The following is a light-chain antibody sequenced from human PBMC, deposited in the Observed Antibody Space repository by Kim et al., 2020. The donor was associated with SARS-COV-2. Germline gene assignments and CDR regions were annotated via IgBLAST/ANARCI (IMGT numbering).Light chain of an antibody. Sequence: DIQLTQSPSTLSASVGDRITITCRASQDIHKWLAWFQQKPGKAPKLLISEASSLKSGVPSRFSGSGFGTHFTLTISSLQPDDCATYYCQHYVSPSRTFGQGTKLQI. J-gene: IGKJ2*01. CDR3: QHYVSPSRT. V-gene: IGKV1-5*01. CDR1: QDIHKW. CDR2: EAS.